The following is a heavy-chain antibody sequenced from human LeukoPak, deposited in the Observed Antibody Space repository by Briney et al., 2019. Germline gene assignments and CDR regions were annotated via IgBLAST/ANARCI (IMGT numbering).Heavy chain of an antibody. CDR2: IKSKTDGGTT. V-gene: IGHV3-15*01. J-gene: IGHJ4*02. CDR3: AALLTTEGLDY. Sequence: GGSLRLSCAASGFTFSNAWMSWVRQAPGKGLEWVGRIKSKTDGGTTDYAAPVKGRSTISRDDSENTLYLQMNSLKTEDTAVYYCAALLTTEGLDYWGQGTLVTVSS. D-gene: IGHD3-9*01. CDR1: GFTFSNAW.